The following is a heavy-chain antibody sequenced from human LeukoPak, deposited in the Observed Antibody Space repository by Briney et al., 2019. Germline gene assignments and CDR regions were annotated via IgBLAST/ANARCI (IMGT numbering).Heavy chain of an antibody. Sequence: SETLSLTCTVSGGSISSYYWQWIRQPLGNRLEWIGYVYYSGSTDYNPSLKSRVTISVDTSKNQFSLRLTSVTAADTAVYYCARGEPRIARPGAPPFDLWGRGTLVTVSS. CDR2: VYYSGST. CDR3: ARGEPRIARPGAPPFDL. D-gene: IGHD6-13*01. CDR1: GGSISSYY. J-gene: IGHJ2*01. V-gene: IGHV4-59*01.